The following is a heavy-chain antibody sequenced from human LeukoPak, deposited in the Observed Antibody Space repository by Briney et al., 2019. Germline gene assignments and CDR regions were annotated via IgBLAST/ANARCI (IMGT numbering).Heavy chain of an antibody. CDR3: AAEGDSSGYYSPLFLDY. D-gene: IGHD3-22*01. Sequence: GGSLRLSCAASGFTFSSYAMSWVRQAPGKGLEWVSAISGSGGSTYYADSVKGRFTISRDNSKNTLYLQMNSLRAEDTAVYYCAAEGDSSGYYSPLFLDYWGQGTLVTVSS. CDR2: ISGSGGST. J-gene: IGHJ4*02. CDR1: GFTFSSYA. V-gene: IGHV3-23*01.